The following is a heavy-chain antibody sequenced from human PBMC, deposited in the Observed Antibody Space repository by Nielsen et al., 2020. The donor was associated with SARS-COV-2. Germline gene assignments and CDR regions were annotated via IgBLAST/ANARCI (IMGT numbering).Heavy chain of an antibody. CDR1: GFMFSRYS. J-gene: IGHJ4*02. V-gene: IGHV3-21*04. D-gene: IGHD4-17*01. Sequence: GESLKISCAASGFMFSRYSMNWVRQAPGKGLEWVSSISFSSRNIYYADSVKGRFTVSRDNARNSLYLQMSSLRAEDTAVYYCANSGDYAYYFDYWGQGTLVTVSS. CDR3: ANSGDYAYYFDY. CDR2: ISFSSRNI.